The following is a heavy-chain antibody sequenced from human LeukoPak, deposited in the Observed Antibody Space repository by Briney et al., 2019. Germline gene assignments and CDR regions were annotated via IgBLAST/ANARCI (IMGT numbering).Heavy chain of an antibody. Sequence: ASVKVSFKCSGYTFTSCGISWVRPAPGQGLEWMGWISAYNGNTNYAQKLQGRVTMTTDTSTSTAYMELRSLRSDDTAVYYCARGVRSGYSSGTGLSLGDYWGQGTLVTVSS. CDR2: ISAYNGNT. V-gene: IGHV1-18*01. CDR1: GYTFTSCG. CDR3: ARGVRSGYSSGTGLSLGDY. J-gene: IGHJ4*02. D-gene: IGHD6-19*01.